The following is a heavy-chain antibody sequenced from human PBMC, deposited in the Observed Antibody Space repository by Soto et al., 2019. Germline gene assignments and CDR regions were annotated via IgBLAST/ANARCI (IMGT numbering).Heavy chain of an antibody. V-gene: IGHV4-59*08. CDR3: ATQGFGVLHGLVDV. CDR2: MSYSGYT. CDR1: GGSISSISNHY. D-gene: IGHD3-10*01. Sequence: QVQLQESGPGLVKPSETLSLTCTVSGGSISSISNHYCSWIRLPPGKGLEWIGYMSYSGYTSYNPPLTSRVIISVDTSKNQFSPNLTSVTAADTAVYYCATQGFGVLHGLVDVWGQGTTVTVSS. J-gene: IGHJ6*02.